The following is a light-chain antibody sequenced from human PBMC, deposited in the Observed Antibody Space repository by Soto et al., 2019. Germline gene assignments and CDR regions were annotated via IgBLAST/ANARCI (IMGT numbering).Light chain of an antibody. CDR3: CSYTTSNTRQIV. V-gene: IGLV2-14*01. CDR1: SSDVGGYNY. J-gene: IGLJ1*01. CDR2: DVS. Sequence: QSALTQPASVSGSPGQSITISCTGTSSDVGGYNYVSWYQQHPGKAPKFMIYDVSNRPSGVSNLFSGSKSGNTASLTISGLQAEDEADYYSCSYTTSNTRQIVFGTGTKLTVL.